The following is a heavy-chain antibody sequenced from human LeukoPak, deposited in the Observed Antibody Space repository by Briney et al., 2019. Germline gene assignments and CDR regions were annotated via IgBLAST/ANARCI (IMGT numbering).Heavy chain of an antibody. V-gene: IGHV1-69*13. CDR1: GGTFSSYA. J-gene: IGHJ6*02. Sequence: GASVKVSCKASGGTFSSYAISWVRQAPGQGLEWMGGTIPIFGTANYAQKFQGRVTITADESTSTAYMELSSLRSEDTAVYYCARDQGIAVAGNYYHGMDVWGQGTTVTVSS. CDR2: TIPIFGTA. D-gene: IGHD6-19*01. CDR3: ARDQGIAVAGNYYHGMDV.